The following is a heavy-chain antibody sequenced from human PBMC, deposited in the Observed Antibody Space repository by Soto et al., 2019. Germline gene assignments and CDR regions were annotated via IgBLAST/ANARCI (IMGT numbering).Heavy chain of an antibody. CDR1: GFTFSSYA. V-gene: IGHV3-30-3*01. CDR2: ISYDGSNK. Sequence: QVQLVESGGGVVQPGRSLRLSCAASGFTFSSYAMHWVRQAPGKGLEWVAVISYDGSNKYYADSVKGRFTISRDNSKNTLYLQMNSLRAEDTAVYYCARDQRSYSYGWVGAFDIWGQGTMVTVSS. CDR3: ARDQRSYSYGWVGAFDI. D-gene: IGHD5-18*01. J-gene: IGHJ3*02.